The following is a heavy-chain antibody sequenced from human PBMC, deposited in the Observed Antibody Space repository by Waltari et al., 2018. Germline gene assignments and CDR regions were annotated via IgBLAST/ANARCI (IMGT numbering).Heavy chain of an antibody. CDR1: GYTFTSYD. V-gene: IGHV1-8*01. J-gene: IGHJ5*02. D-gene: IGHD5-12*01. Sequence: QVQLVQSGAEVKKPGASVKVSCKASGYTFTSYDINWVRQATGQGLEWMGWMNPNRGNTGYGQKCQGRVTVTRNTSISTGYLELSSLRSEDTAVYYCARVDSGVDIVATTDWFDPWGQGTLVTVSS. CDR3: ARVDSGVDIVATTDWFDP. CDR2: MNPNRGNT.